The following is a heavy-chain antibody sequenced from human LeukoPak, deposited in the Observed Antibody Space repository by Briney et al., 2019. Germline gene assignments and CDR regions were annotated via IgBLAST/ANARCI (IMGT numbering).Heavy chain of an antibody. Sequence: SETLSLTCSVSGGSIDSYYWNWIRQTPGKGPEWVGYIYSTGSATYNPSLRGRVTMSIDTSKNQFYLTLNSVTAADTAVYYCAGPHYSSGWLDYWGRGTLVTVSS. D-gene: IGHD6-19*01. CDR3: AGPHYSSGWLDY. V-gene: IGHV4-59*03. CDR1: GGSIDSYY. J-gene: IGHJ4*02. CDR2: IYSTGSA.